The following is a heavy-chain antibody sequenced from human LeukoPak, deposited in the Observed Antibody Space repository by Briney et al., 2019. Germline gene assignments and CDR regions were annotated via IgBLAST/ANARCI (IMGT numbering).Heavy chain of an antibody. D-gene: IGHD2-21*01. CDR2: INTKNGNT. V-gene: IGHV1-18*04. CDR1: GYMFSTYG. J-gene: IGHJ4*02. CDR3: AREVVPNASYWRDGCSSAQFFDH. Sequence: ASVKVSCKASGYMFSTYGLSWVRQAPGQGLEWMGWINTKNGNTNYPQKFQGRVTVTTDTSTTTAYMELTSLTADDTAMYYCAREVVPNASYWRDGCSSAQFFDHWGQGTPLTVSS.